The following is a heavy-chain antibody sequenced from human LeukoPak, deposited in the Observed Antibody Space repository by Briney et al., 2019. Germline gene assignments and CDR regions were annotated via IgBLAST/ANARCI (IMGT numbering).Heavy chain of an antibody. V-gene: IGHV3-9*01. CDR2: ISGNSGSI. Sequence: SSGGYSWSWLRQPPGRGLEWVSGISGNSGSIGYAGSVKGRFTISRDNAKNSLYLQMNSLRAEDTALYYCAKTPIAAAGTLNFDYWGQGTLVTVSS. D-gene: IGHD6-13*01. CDR3: AKTPIAAAGTLNFDY. J-gene: IGHJ4*02. CDR1: SSGGYS.